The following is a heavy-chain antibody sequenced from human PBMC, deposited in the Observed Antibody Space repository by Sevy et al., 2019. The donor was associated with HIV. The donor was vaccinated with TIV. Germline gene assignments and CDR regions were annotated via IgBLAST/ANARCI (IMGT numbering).Heavy chain of an antibody. CDR3: ATNMVHAGAYDSYFNF. CDR2: FWYDGSSK. CDR1: QFNFDTYA. D-gene: IGHD3-10*01. V-gene: IGHV3-33*01. J-gene: IGHJ4*02. Sequence: GGSLRLSCVASQFNFDTYAIHWVRQAPGKGLEWVAMFWYDGSSKVYAESVKGRFAISRDNSQNTAFLKMNSLRAEDTGVYYCATNMVHAGAYDSYFNFWGQGSLVTVSS.